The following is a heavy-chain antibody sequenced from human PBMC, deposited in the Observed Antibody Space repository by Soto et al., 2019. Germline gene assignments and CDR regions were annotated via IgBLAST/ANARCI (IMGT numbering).Heavy chain of an antibody. CDR3: AHRSRGYAYYFDQ. Sequence: QITLKESGLALVKPTKTLTLTCSFSGFWLGTRGGVLGGIGQPPGKALEWLALIFWDDDKWYSPSLRSRLTITEDTSKNQVVLTMTNMDPVDTATYYCAHRSRGYAYYFDQWGQGTLVTVSS. D-gene: IGHD5-12*01. J-gene: IGHJ4*02. CDR2: IFWDDDK. CDR1: GFWLGTRGGV. V-gene: IGHV2-5*02.